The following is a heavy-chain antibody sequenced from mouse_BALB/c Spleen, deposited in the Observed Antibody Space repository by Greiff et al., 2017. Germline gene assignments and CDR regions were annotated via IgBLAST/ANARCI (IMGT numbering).Heavy chain of an antibody. Sequence: QVQLKQSGAELVRPGASVTLSCKASGYTFTDYEMHWVKQTPVHGLEWIGAIDPETGGTAYNQKFKGKATLTADKSSSTAYMELRSLTSEDSAVYYCTRAGTEAYWGQGTLVTVSA. D-gene: IGHD4-1*01. J-gene: IGHJ3*01. V-gene: IGHV1-15*01. CDR1: GYTFTDYE. CDR2: IDPETGGT. CDR3: TRAGTEAY.